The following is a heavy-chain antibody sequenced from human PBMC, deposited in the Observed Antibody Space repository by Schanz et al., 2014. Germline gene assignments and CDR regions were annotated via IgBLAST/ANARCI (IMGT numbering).Heavy chain of an antibody. Sequence: GQLAESGGGLVKPGGSLRLSCAASGFTFRDYYMSWIRQAPGKGLEWVSDISSGSSYANYADSVKGRFTISRDNSKNTLYLQMNSLRAEDTAVYYCAKDLLYGAPMPLNHLDYWGQGTLVTVSS. CDR2: ISSGSSYA. D-gene: IGHD2-2*01. J-gene: IGHJ4*02. CDR1: GFTFRDYY. V-gene: IGHV3-11*05. CDR3: AKDLLYGAPMPLNHLDY.